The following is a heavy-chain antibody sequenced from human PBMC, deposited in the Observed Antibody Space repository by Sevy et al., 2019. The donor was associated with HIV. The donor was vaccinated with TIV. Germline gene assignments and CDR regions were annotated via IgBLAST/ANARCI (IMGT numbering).Heavy chain of an antibody. CDR1: GFTFNNYW. CDR2: ISYDGTYK. D-gene: IGHD2-8*01. J-gene: IGHJ4*02. Sequence: GGSLRLSCAASGFTFNNYWMTWVRQAPGKGLEWVSLISYDGTYKYYADSVKGRFTISRDNSKNTLYLQMNSLRGNDTAVYYCARVAVSYCTNDCYHRFDYWGPGALVTVSS. V-gene: IGHV3-30-3*01. CDR3: ARVAVSYCTNDCYHRFDY.